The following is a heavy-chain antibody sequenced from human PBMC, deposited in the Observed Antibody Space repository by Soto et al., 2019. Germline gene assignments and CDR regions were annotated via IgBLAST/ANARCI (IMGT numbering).Heavy chain of an antibody. CDR3: ARAEFALVRGVIINYYYGMDV. V-gene: IGHV4-30-4*01. CDR1: GGSIRSGDYY. CDR2: IYYSGST. Sequence: SETLSLTCTVSGGSIRSGDYYWSWIRQPPGEGLEWIGYIYYSGSTYYNPSLKSRVTISVDTSKNQFSLKLSSVTAADTAVYYCARAEFALVRGVIINYYYGMDVWGQGTTVTVSS. D-gene: IGHD3-10*01. J-gene: IGHJ6*02.